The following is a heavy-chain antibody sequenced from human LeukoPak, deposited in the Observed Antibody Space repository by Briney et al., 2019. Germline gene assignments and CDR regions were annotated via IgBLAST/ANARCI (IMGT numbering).Heavy chain of an antibody. J-gene: IGHJ4*02. CDR3: ARVRTPYSSSWPPDY. Sequence: ASVKVSCKASGYTFTSYYMHWVRQAPGQGLEWMGIINPSGGSTSYAQKFRGRVTMTRDTSTSTVYMELSSLRSEDTAVYYCARVRTPYSSSWPPDYSGQGTLVTVSS. D-gene: IGHD6-13*01. CDR2: INPSGGST. V-gene: IGHV1-46*01. CDR1: GYTFTSYY.